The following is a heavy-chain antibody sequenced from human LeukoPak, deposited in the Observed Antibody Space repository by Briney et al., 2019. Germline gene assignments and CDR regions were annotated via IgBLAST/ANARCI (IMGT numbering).Heavy chain of an antibody. Sequence: GGSLRLSCAASGFTFSSYAMSWVRQAPGKGLEWVSAISGSGASTYYADSVKGRFTISRDNSKNTLYLQMNSLRAEDTAVYYCATDVASSPTNYWGQGTLVTVSS. CDR3: ATDVASSPTNY. D-gene: IGHD6-13*01. V-gene: IGHV3-23*01. CDR1: GFTFSSYA. J-gene: IGHJ4*02. CDR2: ISGSGAST.